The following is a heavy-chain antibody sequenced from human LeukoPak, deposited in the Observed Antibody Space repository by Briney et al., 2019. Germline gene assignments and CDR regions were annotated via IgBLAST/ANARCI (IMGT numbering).Heavy chain of an antibody. V-gene: IGHV3-21*01. D-gene: IGHD2-15*01. Sequence: PGGSLRLSCAASGFTFSSYSMNWVRQAPGKGLEWVSSISSSSSYIYYADSVKGRFTISRDNAKNSLYLQMNSLRAEDTAVYYCARGGSARGALFDLWGRGTLVTVSS. CDR3: ARGGSARGALFDL. CDR1: GFTFSSYS. J-gene: IGHJ2*01. CDR2: ISSSSSYI.